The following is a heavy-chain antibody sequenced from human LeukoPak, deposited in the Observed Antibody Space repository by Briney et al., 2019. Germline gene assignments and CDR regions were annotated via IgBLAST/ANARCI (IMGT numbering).Heavy chain of an antibody. CDR1: GFTFSSYA. CDR3: AKDAQPRSRWFDP. D-gene: IGHD3-16*01. CDR2: ISYDGSNK. J-gene: IGHJ5*02. Sequence: GGSLRLSCAASGFTFSSYAMHWVRQAPGKGLEWVAVISYDGSNKYYADSVKGRFTISRDNAKNSLYLQMNTLRAEDTAMYYCAKDAQPRSRWFDPWGQGTLVTVSS. V-gene: IGHV3-30*04.